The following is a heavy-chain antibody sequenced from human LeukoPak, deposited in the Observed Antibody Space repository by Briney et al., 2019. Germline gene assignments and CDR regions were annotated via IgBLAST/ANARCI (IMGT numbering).Heavy chain of an antibody. Sequence: ASVKVSCKASGYTFTGYYMHWVRQAPGQGLEWLGWINPKSGGTNYAQKFQGRVTMTRDTSISTAYMELSRLRSDDTAVYYCARVGSLWELRLSLGYWGQGTLVIVSS. CDR1: GYTFTGYY. CDR2: INPKSGGT. CDR3: ARVGSLWELRLSLGY. J-gene: IGHJ4*02. D-gene: IGHD1-26*01. V-gene: IGHV1-2*02.